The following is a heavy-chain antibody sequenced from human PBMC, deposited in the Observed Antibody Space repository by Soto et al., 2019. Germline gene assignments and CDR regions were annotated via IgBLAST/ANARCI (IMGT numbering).Heavy chain of an antibody. V-gene: IGHV1-2*04. J-gene: IGHJ3*02. D-gene: IGHD6-19*01. CDR2: INPNSGGT. CDR1: GYTFTGYY. Sequence: ASVKVSCKASGYTFTGYYMHWVRQAPGQGLEWMGWINPNSGGTNYAQKFQGWVTMTRDTSISTAYMELSRLRSDDTAVYYCATGIAVAGTGQHAFDIWGQGTMVTVSS. CDR3: ATGIAVAGTGQHAFDI.